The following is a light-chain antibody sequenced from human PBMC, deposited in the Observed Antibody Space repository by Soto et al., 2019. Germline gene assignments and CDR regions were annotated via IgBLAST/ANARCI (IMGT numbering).Light chain of an antibody. V-gene: IGKV3-20*01. J-gene: IGKJ2*01. Sequence: EIVLTQSPGTLSLSPGERATLSCRASQSVSSSTLVWYQQKPGQPPRLLIYGASSRATGIPDRFSGSGSGTDFTLTISRLEAEDFAVYYCQQYAFTEVTSGRGTRVEIK. CDR2: GAS. CDR1: QSVSSST. CDR3: QQYAFTEVT.